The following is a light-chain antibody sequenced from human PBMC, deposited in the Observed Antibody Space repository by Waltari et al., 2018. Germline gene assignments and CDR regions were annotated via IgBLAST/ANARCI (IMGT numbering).Light chain of an antibody. Sequence: SYEVTQPPSVSVSPGQTATISCSGDNLGGKYVCWFQHNPGQAPVLIIYQDNKRPSGIPGLFSASNSGNTATLTISGAQAVDEADYYCQSLDSDLTFGGGTKLTVL. CDR1: NLGGKY. V-gene: IGLV3-1*01. CDR2: QDN. J-gene: IGLJ2*01. CDR3: QSLDSDLT.